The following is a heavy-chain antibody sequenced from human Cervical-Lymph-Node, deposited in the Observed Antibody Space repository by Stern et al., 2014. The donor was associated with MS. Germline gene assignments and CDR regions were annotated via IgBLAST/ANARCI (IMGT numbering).Heavy chain of an antibody. V-gene: IGHV3-33*01. CDR2: WYDGTEE. CDR3: ARRRSLLGPYAMDV. J-gene: IGHJ6*02. Sequence: VQLVESGGGVVQPGRSLRLSCAASGFTFENYGMHLWYDGTEEYYTDSVKGRFTIFRDNSKRILYLQMNRLRAEDTAVYYCARRRSLLGPYAMDVWGQGTPVIVSS. D-gene: IGHD3-16*01. CDR1: GFTFENYG.